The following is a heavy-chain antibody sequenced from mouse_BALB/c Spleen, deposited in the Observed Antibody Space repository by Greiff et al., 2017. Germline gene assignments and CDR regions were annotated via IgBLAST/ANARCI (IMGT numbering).Heavy chain of an antibody. V-gene: IGHV5-6-5*01. CDR2: ISSGGST. CDR3: ARGYDGYYVWYFDV. CDR1: GFTFSSYA. J-gene: IGHJ1*01. Sequence: EVMLVESGGGLVKPGGSLKLSCAASGFTFSSYAMSWVRQTPEKRLEWVASISSGGSTYYPDSVKGRFTISRDNARNILYLQMSSLRSEDTAMYYCARGYDGYYVWYFDVWGAGTTVTVSS. D-gene: IGHD2-3*01.